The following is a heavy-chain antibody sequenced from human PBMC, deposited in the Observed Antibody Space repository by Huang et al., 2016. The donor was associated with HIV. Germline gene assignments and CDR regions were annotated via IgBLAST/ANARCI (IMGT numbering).Heavy chain of an antibody. V-gene: IGHV1-18*04. CDR1: GYTFTSYG. Sequence: QVQLVQSGAEVKKPGASVKVSCKASGYTFTSYGIRWVRQAPGQGLEWMGWISAYNGNTNYVQKRQGRVTMTTDTSTSTAYMELRSLRSDDTAVYYCARGLLRFLSADAFDIWGQGTMVTVSS. D-gene: IGHD3-3*01. CDR3: ARGLLRFLSADAFDI. J-gene: IGHJ3*02. CDR2: ISAYNGNT.